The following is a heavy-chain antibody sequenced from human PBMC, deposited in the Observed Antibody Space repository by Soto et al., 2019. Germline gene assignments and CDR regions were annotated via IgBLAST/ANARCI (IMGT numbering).Heavy chain of an antibody. CDR1: GFNFSNHG. V-gene: IGHV3-30*18. Sequence: QVQLVESGGGVVQPGRSLRLSCAASGFNFSNHGMHWVRQAPGKGLEWVAVISNAGNNKYYADSVKGRFSISRDNSTNMVYLQMNSLRPEDTAVYYCAKDRVKIGYVFDYWGQETLVTVSS. CDR2: ISNAGNNK. CDR3: AKDRVKIGYVFDY. D-gene: IGHD2-2*01. J-gene: IGHJ4*02.